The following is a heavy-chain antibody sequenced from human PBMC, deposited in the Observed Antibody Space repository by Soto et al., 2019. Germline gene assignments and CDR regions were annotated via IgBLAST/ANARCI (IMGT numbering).Heavy chain of an antibody. CDR3: AKSGVQLWQSPYYFDY. D-gene: IGHD5-18*01. J-gene: IGHJ4*02. Sequence: GGSLRLSCAASGFTFSSYAMSWVRQAPGKGLEWVSAISGSGGSTYYADSVKGRFTISRDNSKNTLYLQMNSLRAEDTAVYYCAKSGVQLWQSPYYFDYWGQGTLVTVSS. CDR2: ISGSGGST. CDR1: GFTFSSYA. V-gene: IGHV3-23*01.